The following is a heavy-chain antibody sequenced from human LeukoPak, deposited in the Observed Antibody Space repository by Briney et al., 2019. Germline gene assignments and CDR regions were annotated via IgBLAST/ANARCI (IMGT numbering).Heavy chain of an antibody. D-gene: IGHD3-22*01. CDR2: INPNSGGT. CDR3: ARDYYYDSSGYYDY. V-gene: IGHV1-2*02. J-gene: IGHJ4*02. Sequence: ASVKVSCKASGYTFTGYYMHWVRQAPGQGLEWMGWINPNSGGTNYAQKFQGRVTMARDTSISTAYMELSRLRSDDTAVYYCARDYYYDSSGYYDYWGQGTLVTVSS. CDR1: GYTFTGYY.